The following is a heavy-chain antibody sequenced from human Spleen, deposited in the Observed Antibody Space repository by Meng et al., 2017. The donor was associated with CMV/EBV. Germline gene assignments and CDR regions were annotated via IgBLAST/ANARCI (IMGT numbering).Heavy chain of an antibody. Sequence: ASVKVSCKASGYTFTSYGISWVRQAPGQGLEWMGWISGYNGNTNYAQKFQGRVTITRNTSISTAYMELSSLRSEDTAVYYCARVGSHYDFWSGYYPYYYYGMDVWGQGTTVTVSS. J-gene: IGHJ6*02. CDR1: GYTFTSYG. D-gene: IGHD3-3*01. V-gene: IGHV1-18*01. CDR2: ISGYNGNT. CDR3: ARVGSHYDFWSGYYPYYYYGMDV.